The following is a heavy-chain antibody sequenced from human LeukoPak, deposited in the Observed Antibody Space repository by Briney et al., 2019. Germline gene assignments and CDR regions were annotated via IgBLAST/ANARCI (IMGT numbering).Heavy chain of an antibody. Sequence: PGGSLRLSCAASGFTFSSYWMSWVRQAPGKGLEWVANIKQDGSEKYYVDSVKGRFTISRDNAKNSLYLQMDSLRAEDTAVYYCASFQWLVSSTFDYWGQGTLVTVSS. J-gene: IGHJ4*02. CDR3: ASFQWLVSSTFDY. CDR1: GFTFSSYW. D-gene: IGHD6-19*01. CDR2: IKQDGSEK. V-gene: IGHV3-7*01.